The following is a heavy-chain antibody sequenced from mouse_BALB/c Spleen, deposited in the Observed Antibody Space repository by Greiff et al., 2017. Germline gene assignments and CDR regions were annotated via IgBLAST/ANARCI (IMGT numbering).Heavy chain of an antibody. V-gene: IGHV1-14*01. CDR1: GYTFTSYV. CDR3: ATGGDVGFAY. D-gene: IGHD3-3*01. J-gene: IGHJ3*01. Sequence: EVKLVESGPELVKPGASVKMSCKASGYTFTSYVMHWVKQKPGQGLEWIGYINPYNDGTKYNEKFKGKATLTSDKSSSTAYMELSSLTSEDSAVYYCATGGDVGFAYWGQGTLVTVSA. CDR2: INPYNDGT.